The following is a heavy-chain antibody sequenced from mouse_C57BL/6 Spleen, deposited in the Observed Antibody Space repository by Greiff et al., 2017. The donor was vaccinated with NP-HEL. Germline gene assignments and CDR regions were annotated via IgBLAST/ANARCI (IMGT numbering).Heavy chain of an antibody. Sequence: VQLQQPGAELVKPGASVKLSCKASGYTFTSYWMHWVKQRPGQGLEWIGMIHPNSGSTNYNEKFKSKATLTVDKSSSTAYMQLSSLTSEDSAVYYCARRYYGSSYPYAMDYWGQGTSVTVSS. D-gene: IGHD1-1*01. CDR3: ARRYYGSSYPYAMDY. CDR2: IHPNSGST. V-gene: IGHV1-64*01. J-gene: IGHJ4*01. CDR1: GYTFTSYW.